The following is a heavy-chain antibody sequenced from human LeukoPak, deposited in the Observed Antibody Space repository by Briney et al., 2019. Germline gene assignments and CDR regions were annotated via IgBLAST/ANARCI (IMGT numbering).Heavy chain of an antibody. CDR1: GDSISSGDYY. J-gene: IGHJ4*02. CDR3: ARELDANYPFGGYFNY. V-gene: IGHV4-61*02. Sequence: PSQTLSLTCTVSGDSISSGDYYWSWIRQPAGKGLEWIGRISSSGSTNYNPSLKSRVTISVDTSKNQFSLRLSSVTAADTAVYYCARELDANYPFGGYFNYWGQGTLVTVSS. CDR2: ISSSGST. D-gene: IGHD5-24*01.